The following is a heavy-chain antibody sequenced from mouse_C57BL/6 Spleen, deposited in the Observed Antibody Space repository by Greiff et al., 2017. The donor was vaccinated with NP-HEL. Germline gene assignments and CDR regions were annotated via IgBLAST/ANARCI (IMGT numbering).Heavy chain of an antibody. J-gene: IGHJ3*01. CDR2: INPSTGGT. CDR1: GYSFTGYY. D-gene: IGHD2-4*01. Sequence: VQLQQSGPELVKPGASVKISCKASGYSFTGYYMNWVKQSPEKSLEWIGEINPSTGGTTYNQKFKAKATLTVDKSSSTAYMQLKSLTSEDSAVYYCARRDDYDVRFAYWGQGTLVTVSA. CDR3: ARRDDYDVRFAY. V-gene: IGHV1-42*01.